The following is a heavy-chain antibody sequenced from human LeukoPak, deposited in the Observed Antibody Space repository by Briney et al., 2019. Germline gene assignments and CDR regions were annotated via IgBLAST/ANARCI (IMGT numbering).Heavy chain of an antibody. V-gene: IGHV3-30*02. CDR1: GFTFSSYG. CDR2: IRYDGSNK. D-gene: IGHD2-2*01. J-gene: IGHJ4*02. Sequence: PGGSLRLSCAASGFTFSSYGMHWVRQAPGKGLEWVAFIRYDGSNKYYADSVKGRFTISRDNSKNTLYLQMNSLRAEDTAVYYCAKRRCSSTSCQAILDYWGQGTLVTVSS. CDR3: AKRRCSSTSCQAILDY.